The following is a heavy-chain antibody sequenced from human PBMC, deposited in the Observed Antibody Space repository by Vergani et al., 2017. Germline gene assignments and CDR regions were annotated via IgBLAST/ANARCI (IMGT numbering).Heavy chain of an antibody. CDR3: AKDIGYSSSWYYFDY. Sequence: QVQLVESGGGVVQPGGSLRLSCAASGFTFSSYGMHWVRQAPGKGLEWVAFIRYDGSNKYYADSVKGRFTISRDNSKNTLYLQMNSLRAEDTAVYYCAKDIGYSSSWYYFDYWGQGTLVTVSS. D-gene: IGHD6-13*01. V-gene: IGHV3-30*02. CDR1: GFTFSSYG. J-gene: IGHJ4*02. CDR2: IRYDGSNK.